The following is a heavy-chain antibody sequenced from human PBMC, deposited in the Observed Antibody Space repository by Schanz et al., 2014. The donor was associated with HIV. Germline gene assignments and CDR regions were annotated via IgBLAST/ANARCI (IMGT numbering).Heavy chain of an antibody. D-gene: IGHD2-21*01. CDR3: ARDGYSYYYGLDV. J-gene: IGHJ6*02. CDR2: ISGSGNTI. V-gene: IGHV3-11*01. CDR1: GLTFSNYA. Sequence: QVQLVESGGGVVQPGGSLRLSCAASGLTFSNYAMSWVRQAPGKGLEWVSYISGSGNTIYYADSVKGRFTISRDNAKNSLYLQMNSLRAEDTAVYYCARDGYSYYYGLDVWGQGTTVTVSS.